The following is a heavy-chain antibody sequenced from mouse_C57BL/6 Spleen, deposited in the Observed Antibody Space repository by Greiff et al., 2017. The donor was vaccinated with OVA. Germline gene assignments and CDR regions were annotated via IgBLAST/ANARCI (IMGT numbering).Heavy chain of an antibody. D-gene: IGHD1-1*02. CDR1: GYTFTSYW. CDR3: ARLGYYGLYAMDY. J-gene: IGHJ4*01. CDR2: IHPNSGST. Sequence: QVQLQQPGAELVKPGASVKLSCKASGYTFTSYWMHWVKQRPGQGLEWIGMIHPNSGSTNYNEKFKSKATLTVDKSSSTAYMQLSSLTSEDSAVYYCARLGYYGLYAMDYWGQGTSVTGSS. V-gene: IGHV1-64*01.